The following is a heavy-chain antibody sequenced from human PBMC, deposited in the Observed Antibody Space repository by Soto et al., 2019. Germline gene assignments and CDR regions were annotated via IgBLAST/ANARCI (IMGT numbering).Heavy chain of an antibody. CDR1: GGSISSYY. CDR2: IYTSGST. Sequence: QVQLQESGPGLVKPSETLSLTCTVSGGSISSYYWSWIRQPAGKGLESIGRIYTSGSTNYNPSLKSRVTMSVDTSKNQLSLKLSSVTAADTAVYYCARDYCTKGVCYTLVWGQGTLVTVSS. CDR3: ARDYCTKGVCYTLV. J-gene: IGHJ4*02. D-gene: IGHD2-8*01. V-gene: IGHV4-4*07.